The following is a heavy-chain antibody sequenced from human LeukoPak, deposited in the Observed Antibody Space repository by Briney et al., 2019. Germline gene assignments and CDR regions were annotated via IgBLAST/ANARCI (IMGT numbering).Heavy chain of an antibody. V-gene: IGHV3-64*01. J-gene: IGHJ4*02. Sequence: GGSLRLSCAASGFTFSSFTMHWVPQAPGNGREYVSAISSNGGSTYYANSVRGTVTISRDNTKNTLYLQRGNLRAEDLGVYYGAEVFSGSYDYWGQGTLVTVSS. CDR3: AEVFSGSYDY. D-gene: IGHD1-26*01. CDR2: ISSNGGST. CDR1: GFTFSSFT.